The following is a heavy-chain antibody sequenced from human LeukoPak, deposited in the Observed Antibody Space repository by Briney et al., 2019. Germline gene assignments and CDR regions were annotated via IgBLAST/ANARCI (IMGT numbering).Heavy chain of an antibody. V-gene: IGHV4-59*01. CDR3: ARDSPPYDYVWGSYSDAFDI. CDR1: GGSISSYY. J-gene: IGHJ3*02. CDR2: IYYSGST. D-gene: IGHD3-16*01. Sequence: SETLSLTCTVSGGSISSYYWSRIRQPPGKGLEWIGYIYYSGSTNYNPSLKSRVTISVDTSKNQFSLKLSSVTAADTAVYYCARDSPPYDYVWGSYSDAFDIWGQGTMVTVSS.